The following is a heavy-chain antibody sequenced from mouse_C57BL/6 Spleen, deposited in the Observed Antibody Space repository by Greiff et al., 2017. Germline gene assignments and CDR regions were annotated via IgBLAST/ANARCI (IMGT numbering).Heavy chain of an antibody. CDR3: ALRQRRLLFDN. V-gene: IGHV14-2*01. CDR2: IDPEDGAT. J-gene: IGHJ2*01. CDR1: GFNINDYY. D-gene: IGHD3-2*02. Sequence: VQLKQSGAELVKPGASVKLSCTASGFNINDYYMHWVQQTTEQGLEWIGSIDPEDGATKYAPKFQGKANITADTSSNTAYLQRDSLTSEDTAVYYCALRQRRLLFDNWGQGTTLTVSS.